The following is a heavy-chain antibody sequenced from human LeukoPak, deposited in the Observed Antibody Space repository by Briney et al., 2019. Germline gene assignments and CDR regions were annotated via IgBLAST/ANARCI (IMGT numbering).Heavy chain of an antibody. Sequence: GGSLRPSCAASGFTFDDYAMHWVRQAPGKGLEGVSGISWNSGSIGYADSVKGRFTISRDNAKNSLYLQMNSLRAEDTALYYCAKDKWRYSSSWYWEPSDYWGQGTLVTVSS. J-gene: IGHJ4*02. V-gene: IGHV3-9*01. CDR3: AKDKWRYSSSWYWEPSDY. D-gene: IGHD6-13*01. CDR2: ISWNSGSI. CDR1: GFTFDDYA.